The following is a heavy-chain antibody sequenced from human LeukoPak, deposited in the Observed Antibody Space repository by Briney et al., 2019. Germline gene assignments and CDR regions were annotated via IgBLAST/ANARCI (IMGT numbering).Heavy chain of an antibody. Sequence: PSETLSLTCAVYGGSFSGYYWSWICQPPGKGLEWIGEINHSGSTNYNPSLKSRVTISVDTSKNQFSLKLSSVTAADTAVYYCARVRSITIFGVVRYYFDYWGQGTLVTVSS. CDR1: GGSFSGYY. D-gene: IGHD3-3*01. CDR3: ARVRSITIFGVVRYYFDY. CDR2: INHSGST. V-gene: IGHV4-34*01. J-gene: IGHJ4*02.